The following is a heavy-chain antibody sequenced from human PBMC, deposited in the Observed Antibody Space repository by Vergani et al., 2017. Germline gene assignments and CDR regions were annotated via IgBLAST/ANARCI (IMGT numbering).Heavy chain of an antibody. D-gene: IGHD6-6*01. CDR1: GFTFSNYA. Sequence: EVQLLESGGGLGQPGGSLRLSCAASGFTFSNYAMSWVRQVPGKGLEWVSTISGSGTSTYSADSVKGRFTISRDKSKNTLYLQMDSLRDDDTAVYYCAKGPVYSSSSHHFDFWCQGTLVTVSS. V-gene: IGHV3-23*01. CDR3: AKGPVYSSSSHHFDF. CDR2: ISGSGTST. J-gene: IGHJ4*02.